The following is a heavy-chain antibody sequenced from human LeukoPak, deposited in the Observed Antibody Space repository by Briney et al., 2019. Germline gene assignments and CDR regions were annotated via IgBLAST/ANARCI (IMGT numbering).Heavy chain of an antibody. D-gene: IGHD3-3*01. CDR3: AKDLSFGVVIIANWFDP. J-gene: IGHJ5*02. CDR2: IYGGGST. Sequence: GGSLRLSCAASGFTVSSNYMSWVRQAPGKGLEWVSVIYGGGSTCYADSVKGRFTISRDNSKNTLYLQMNSLRAEDTAVYYCAKDLSFGVVIIANWFDPWGQGTLVTVSS. V-gene: IGHV3-53*01. CDR1: GFTVSSNY.